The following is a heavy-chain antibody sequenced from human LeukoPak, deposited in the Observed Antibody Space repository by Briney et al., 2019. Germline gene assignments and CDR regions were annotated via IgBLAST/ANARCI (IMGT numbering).Heavy chain of an antibody. CDR1: GFTFSSYA. J-gene: IGHJ4*02. V-gene: IGHV3-30-3*01. Sequence: GGSLRLSCAASGFTFSSYAMHWVRQAPGKGLEWVAFISNDGTNKYHADSVKGRFTISRDNSKNTLYLQMNSLRAEDTAVYYCARLDIVVVSGGEGTMVSVSS. CDR3: ARLDIVVVS. D-gene: IGHD2-15*01. CDR2: ISNDGTNK.